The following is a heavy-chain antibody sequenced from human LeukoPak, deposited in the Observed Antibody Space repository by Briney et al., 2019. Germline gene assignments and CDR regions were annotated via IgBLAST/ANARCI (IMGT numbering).Heavy chain of an antibody. J-gene: IGHJ4*02. Sequence: GGSLRLSCAASGFTFNNFGMHWVRQTPGKGLEWVSFIGYEGVHKYYADSVKGRFTISKDNSKATLYLQMNSLRPEDTAVYYCAKDLHGGYSSDYWGQGTLVTVFS. CDR2: IGYEGVHK. CDR3: AKDLHGGYSSDY. V-gene: IGHV3-30*02. CDR1: GFTFNNFG. D-gene: IGHD4-23*01.